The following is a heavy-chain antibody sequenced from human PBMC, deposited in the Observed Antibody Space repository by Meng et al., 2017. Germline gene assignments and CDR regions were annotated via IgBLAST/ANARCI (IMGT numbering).Heavy chain of an antibody. CDR3: ARSERYVLGFDY. V-gene: IGHV1-2*06. D-gene: IGHD3-16*01. J-gene: IGHJ4*02. CDR1: GYTFTGYY. CDR2: INPNSGGT. Sequence: GRLVQSGAELKKPGASVKASCKASGYTFTGYYMHWVRQAPGQGLEWMGRINPNSGGTNYAQKFQGRVTMTRDTSISTAYMELSRLRSDDTAVYYCARSERYVLGFDYWGQGTLVTVSS.